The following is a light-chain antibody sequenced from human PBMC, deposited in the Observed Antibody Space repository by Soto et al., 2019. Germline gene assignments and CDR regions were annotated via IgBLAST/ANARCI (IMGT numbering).Light chain of an antibody. CDR1: SSNIGAGYD. J-gene: IGLJ2*01. Sequence: QSVLTQPPSVSGAPGQRVTISCTGCSSNIGAGYDVHWYQQLPGTAPKLLIYVNINRPSGVPDRFSGSKSGTSASLAITGLQAEDEADYYCQSYDSSLSGHVVFGGGTKVTVL. CDR3: QSYDSSLSGHVV. CDR2: VNI. V-gene: IGLV1-40*01.